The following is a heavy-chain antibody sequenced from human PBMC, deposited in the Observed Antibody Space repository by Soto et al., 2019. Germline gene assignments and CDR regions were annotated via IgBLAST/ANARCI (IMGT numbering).Heavy chain of an antibody. D-gene: IGHD1-26*01. CDR3: ARSRAAWVNAFDI. J-gene: IGHJ3*02. CDR1: GFSLSTHGVG. Sequence: QITLKESGPTLVKPTQPLTLTCNFSGFSLSTHGVGVGWIRQPPGKALEWLAIFFWDDATRYSLSLKSRLTITKDTSRNQVVLTMTNMDPADTATYYCARSRAAWVNAFDIWGQGTVVTVSS. CDR2: FFWDDAT. V-gene: IGHV2-5*02.